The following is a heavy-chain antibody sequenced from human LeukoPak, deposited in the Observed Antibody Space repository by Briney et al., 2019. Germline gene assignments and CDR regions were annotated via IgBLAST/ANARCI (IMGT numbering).Heavy chain of an antibody. CDR3: ARGRVYTYYDILTGYYYFDY. J-gene: IGHJ4*02. CDR2: ISHSGST. V-gene: IGHV4-34*01. D-gene: IGHD3-9*01. Sequence: SETLSLTCAVYGGSFSGYYWSWIRQPPGKGLEWIGEISHSGSTNYNPSLKSRVIISVDTSKNQFSLKLSSVTAADTAVYYCARGRVYTYYDILTGYYYFDYWGQGTLVTVSS. CDR1: GGSFSGYY.